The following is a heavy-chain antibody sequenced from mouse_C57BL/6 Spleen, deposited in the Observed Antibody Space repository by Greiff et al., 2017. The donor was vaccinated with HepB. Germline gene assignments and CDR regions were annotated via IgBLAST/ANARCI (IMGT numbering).Heavy chain of an antibody. CDR2: IYPGSGST. V-gene: IGHV1-55*01. D-gene: IGHD2-2*01. CDR3: ARSGGLRRDYFDY. Sequence: VQLQQPGAELVKPGASVKMSCKASGYTFTSYWITWVKQRPGQGLEWIGDIYPGSGSTNYNEKFKSKATLTVDTSSSTAYMQLSSPTSEDSAVYYCARSGGLRRDYFDYWGQGTTLTVSS. CDR1: GYTFTSYW. J-gene: IGHJ2*01.